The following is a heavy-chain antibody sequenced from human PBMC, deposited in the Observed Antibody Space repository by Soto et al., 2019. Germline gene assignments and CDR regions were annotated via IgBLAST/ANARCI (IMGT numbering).Heavy chain of an antibody. V-gene: IGHV3-23*01. Sequence: GGSLRLSSIASGFTFRNYAMAWVRQAPGEDLEWVSAIGTSGTPTLYADSVKSRFSISRDDSRNTVSLQMNCLAVEDTITYNFTRIMWSSRGEALDIWGQGNTVTVSS. D-gene: IGHD2-21*01. CDR1: GFTFRNYA. CDR2: IGTSGTPT. CDR3: TRIMWSSRGEALDI. J-gene: IGHJ6*01.